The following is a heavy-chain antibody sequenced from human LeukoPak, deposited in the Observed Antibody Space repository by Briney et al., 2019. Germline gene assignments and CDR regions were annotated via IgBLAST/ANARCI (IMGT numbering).Heavy chain of an antibody. J-gene: IGHJ3*01. CDR3: AGGYASSWKKGTDGFDF. V-gene: IGHV3-21*01. D-gene: IGHD2-2*01. Sequence: GGSLRLSCAASGFTFSCYSMNWVRQAPGKGLEWVSTISSSGFNRYYADSVKGRFTISRDNARNSLYLQMNSLRDEDTAFYFCAGGYASSWKKGTDGFDFWGQGPVVTVSS. CDR1: GFTFSCYS. CDR2: ISSSGFNR.